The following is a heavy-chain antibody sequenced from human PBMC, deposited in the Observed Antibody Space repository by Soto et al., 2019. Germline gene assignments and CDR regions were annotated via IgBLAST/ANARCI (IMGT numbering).Heavy chain of an antibody. D-gene: IGHD1-26*01. Sequence: QVQLQESGPGLVKPSETLSLTCTVSGGSISSYYWSWIRQPPGKGLEWIGYIYYSGSTNYNPSLKSRVTISVDTSKNQFSLKLSSVTAADTAVYYCARGELLRSLQHAFDIWGQGTMVTVSS. V-gene: IGHV4-59*08. CDR1: GGSISSYY. CDR3: ARGELLRSLQHAFDI. J-gene: IGHJ3*02. CDR2: IYYSGST.